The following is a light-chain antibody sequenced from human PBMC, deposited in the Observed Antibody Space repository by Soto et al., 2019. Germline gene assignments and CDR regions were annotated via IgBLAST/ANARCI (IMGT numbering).Light chain of an antibody. CDR2: KDS. Sequence: SYELTQPSSVSVSPGQTARITCSGDVLAKKYARWFQQKPGQAPVLVIYKDSELPSGIPERFSGSSSGTTVTLTISGAQVEDEADYYCYSAADNNLVFGGGTKVTVL. CDR1: VLAKKY. CDR3: YSAADNNLV. V-gene: IGLV3-27*01. J-gene: IGLJ2*01.